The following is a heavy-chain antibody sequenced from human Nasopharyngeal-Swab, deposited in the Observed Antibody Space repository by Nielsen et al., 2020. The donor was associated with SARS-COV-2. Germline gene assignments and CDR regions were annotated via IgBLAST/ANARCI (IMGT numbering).Heavy chain of an antibody. Sequence: GESLKISCAASGFTFSSYAMSWVRQAPGKGLEWVSAISGSGGSTYYVDSVKGRFTISRDNSKNTLYLQMNSLRAEDTAVYYCAKDLLPKDYGEPPGLFDPWGQGTLVTVSS. CDR1: GFTFSSYA. D-gene: IGHD4-17*01. V-gene: IGHV3-23*01. J-gene: IGHJ5*02. CDR3: AKDLLPKDYGEPPGLFDP. CDR2: ISGSGGST.